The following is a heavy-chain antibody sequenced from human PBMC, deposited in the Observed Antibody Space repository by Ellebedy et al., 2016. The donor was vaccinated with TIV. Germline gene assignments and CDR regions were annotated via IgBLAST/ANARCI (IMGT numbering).Heavy chain of an antibody. V-gene: IGHV4-34*01. J-gene: IGHJ4*02. CDR1: GGSFSGYY. CDR3: ARATGGYSYGYSFDY. Sequence: SETLSLTCAVYGGSFSGYYWSWIRQPPGKGLEWIGEINHSGSTNYNPSLKSRVTVSVDTSKNQFSLKLSSVTAADTAVYYCARATGGYSYGYSFDYWGQGTLVTVSS. D-gene: IGHD5-18*01. CDR2: INHSGST.